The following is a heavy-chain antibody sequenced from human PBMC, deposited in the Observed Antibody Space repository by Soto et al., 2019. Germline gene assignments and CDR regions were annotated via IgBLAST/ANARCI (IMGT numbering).Heavy chain of an antibody. D-gene: IGHD1-1*01. Sequence: GSLRLSCAASGFTFSNAWMNWVRQAPGKGLEWVGRIRSYRDGGTTDFAASVKGRFAISRDDSAHTVYLQMNSLRTEDTAVYYCTTDSYYTGIVVRFDFWGLGTLVTVSS. CDR1: GFTFSNAW. CDR2: IRSYRDGGTT. J-gene: IGHJ4*01. CDR3: TTDSYYTGIVVRFDF. V-gene: IGHV3-15*07.